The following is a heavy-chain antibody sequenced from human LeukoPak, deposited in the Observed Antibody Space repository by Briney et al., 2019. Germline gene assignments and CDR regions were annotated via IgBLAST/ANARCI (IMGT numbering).Heavy chain of an antibody. Sequence: GGSLRLSCAASGFTFSSYWMHWVRQAPGKGLVWVSRINSDGSSTSYADSVKGRFTISRDNAKNTLYLQMNSLRAEDTAVYYCAGRGRSYRLDYWGQGTLVTVSS. CDR2: INSDGSST. D-gene: IGHD3-10*01. CDR3: AGRGRSYRLDY. J-gene: IGHJ4*02. CDR1: GFTFSSYW. V-gene: IGHV3-74*01.